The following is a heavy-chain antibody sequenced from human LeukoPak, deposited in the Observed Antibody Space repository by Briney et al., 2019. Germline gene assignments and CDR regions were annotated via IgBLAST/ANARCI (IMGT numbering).Heavy chain of an antibody. CDR3: ARTVVAPSQNCSGGSCSQDY. CDR1: GFTFSSYA. V-gene: IGHV3-30-3*01. D-gene: IGHD2-15*01. J-gene: IGHJ4*02. CDR2: ISYDGSNK. Sequence: PGRSLRLSCAASGFTFSSYAMPWVRQAPGKGLEWVAVISYDGSNKYYADSVKGRFTISRDNSKNTLYLQMNSLRAEDTAVYYCARTVVAPSQNCSGGSCSQDYWGQGTLVTVSS.